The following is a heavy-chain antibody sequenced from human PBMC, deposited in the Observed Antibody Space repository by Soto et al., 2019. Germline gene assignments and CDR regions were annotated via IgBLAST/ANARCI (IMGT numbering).Heavy chain of an antibody. D-gene: IGHD4-17*01. Sequence: QVQLQESGPGLVKPSQTLSLTCTVSGGSISSGDYYWSWIRQPPGKGLEWIGYIYYSGSTYYNPSLKSRGTRSVDTSKNQFSLQLSSVPAADTAVYYCARVGDDYGDYGMDVWGQGTTVTVSS. J-gene: IGHJ6*02. CDR1: GGSISSGDYY. V-gene: IGHV4-30-4*01. CDR3: ARVGDDYGDYGMDV. CDR2: IYYSGST.